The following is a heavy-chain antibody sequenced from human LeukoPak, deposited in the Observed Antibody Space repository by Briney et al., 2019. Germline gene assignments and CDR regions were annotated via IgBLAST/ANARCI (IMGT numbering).Heavy chain of an antibody. CDR1: GFTFSSYA. D-gene: IGHD3-3*01. CDR2: ISYDGSNK. J-gene: IGHJ6*03. V-gene: IGHV3-30*01. Sequence: PGGSLRLSCAASGFTFSSYAMHWVRQAPGKGLEWVAVISYDGSNKYYADSVKGRFTISRDNSNNTLYLQMNSLRAEDTAVYYCARDRDWRGYYYYYMDVWGKGTTVTVSS. CDR3: ARDRDWRGYYYYYMDV.